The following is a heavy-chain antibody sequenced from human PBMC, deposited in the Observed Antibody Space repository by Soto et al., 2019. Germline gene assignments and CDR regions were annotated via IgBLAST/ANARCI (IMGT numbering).Heavy chain of an antibody. Sequence: WGSLRLSCAASGFTFSSYSMNWVRQAPGKGLEWVSYISSSSSTIYYADSVKGRFTISRDNAKNSLYLQMNSLRAEDTAVYYCARDPALLWFGELLQNYYYMDVWGKGTTVTVSS. D-gene: IGHD3-10*01. CDR3: ARDPALLWFGELLQNYYYMDV. J-gene: IGHJ6*03. CDR1: GFTFSSYS. V-gene: IGHV3-48*01. CDR2: ISSSSSTI.